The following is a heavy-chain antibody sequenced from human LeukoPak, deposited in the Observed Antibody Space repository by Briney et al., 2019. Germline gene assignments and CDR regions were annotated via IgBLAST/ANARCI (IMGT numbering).Heavy chain of an antibody. CDR1: RDPSSTYR. Sequence: PGGSLRLSCGASRDPSSTYRMNWVRQTPGKGLEWLSYISSSSSTINYADSVKGRFTISRDNANNSLYLQMNSLRPEDTAVYYFVQYLGLRYFDRSNFDYWGQGTLVTVSS. V-gene: IGHV3-48*01. CDR3: VQYLGLRYFDRSNFDY. CDR2: ISSSSSTI. D-gene: IGHD3-9*01. J-gene: IGHJ4*02.